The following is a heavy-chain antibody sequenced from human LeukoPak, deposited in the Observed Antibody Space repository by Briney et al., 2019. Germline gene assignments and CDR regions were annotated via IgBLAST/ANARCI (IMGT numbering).Heavy chain of an antibody. CDR3: AKGGYHGNAPGY. V-gene: IGHV3-30*18. CDR2: ISYDGSNK. J-gene: IGHJ4*02. Sequence: GGSLRLCCAASGHTFSSYGMHWVRQAPGKGLEWVTVISYDGSNKDYADSVKGRFTISRDNSKNTLYLQMNSLRAEDTAVYYCAKGGYHGNAPGYWGQGTLVTVSS. D-gene: IGHD4-23*01. CDR1: GHTFSSYG.